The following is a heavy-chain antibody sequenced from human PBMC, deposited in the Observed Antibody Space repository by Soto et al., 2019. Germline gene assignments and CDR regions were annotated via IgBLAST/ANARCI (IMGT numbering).Heavy chain of an antibody. D-gene: IGHD3-22*01. CDR1: GGTFSSYA. V-gene: IGHV1-69*13. CDR3: ASLAPYYYDSSGYYPGVYFDY. J-gene: IGHJ4*02. CDR2: IIPIFGTA. Sequence: VASVKVSCKASGGTFSSYAISWVRQAPGQGLEWMGGIIPIFGTANYAQKFQGRVTITADESTSTAYMELSSLRSEDTAVYYCASLAPYYYDSSGYYPGVYFDYWGQGTLVTVSS.